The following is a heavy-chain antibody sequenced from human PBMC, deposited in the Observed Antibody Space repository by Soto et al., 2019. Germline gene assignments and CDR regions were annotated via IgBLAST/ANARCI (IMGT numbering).Heavy chain of an antibody. J-gene: IGHJ6*02. CDR1: GGSISSYY. D-gene: IGHD3-10*01. Sequence: PSETLSLTCTVSGGSISSYYWSWIRQPPGKELQYIGYIYYSESTNYNLSLKRRVTMSMDTSKTQFSLMLESVTATDTAVYYCARHGFGSLHGLVDVWGQGTTVTVSS. V-gene: IGHV4-59*08. CDR3: ARHGFGSLHGLVDV. CDR2: IYYSEST.